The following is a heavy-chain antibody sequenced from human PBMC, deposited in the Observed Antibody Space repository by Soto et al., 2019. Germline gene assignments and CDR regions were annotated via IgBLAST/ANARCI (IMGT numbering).Heavy chain of an antibody. CDR2: INHSGST. V-gene: IGHV4-34*01. D-gene: IGHD3-3*01. J-gene: IGHJ4*02. Sequence: QVQLQQWGAGLLKPSETLSLTCAVYGGSFSGYYWSWIRQPPGKGLEWIGEINHSGSTNYNPSLEGRLTISVDPSKNRSSVRRSFVTAGDRVVYYCARGRSGFWGWPPDYWGEGTLVTVS. CDR1: GGSFSGYY. CDR3: ARGRSGFWGWPPDY.